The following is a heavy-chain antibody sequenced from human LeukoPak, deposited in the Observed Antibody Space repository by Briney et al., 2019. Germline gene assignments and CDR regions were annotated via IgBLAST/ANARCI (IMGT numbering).Heavy chain of an antibody. D-gene: IGHD6-25*01. V-gene: IGHV4-34*01. CDR1: GGSFSGYY. CDR3: AYSSGSIDY. Sequence: SETLSLTCAVYGGSFSGYYGNWIRQPPGKGLEWIGEINHSGSTYYNSSLKSRVTISLDQSKNQFSLKLTSVTAADTAVYYCAYSSGSIDYWGQGTLVTVSS. CDR2: INHSGST. J-gene: IGHJ4*02.